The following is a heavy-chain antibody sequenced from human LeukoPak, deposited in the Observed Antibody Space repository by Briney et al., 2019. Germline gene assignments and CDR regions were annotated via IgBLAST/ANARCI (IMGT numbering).Heavy chain of an antibody. CDR3: ARRGGNFYNWFDP. CDR2: IYPADSDI. V-gene: IGHV5-51*01. D-gene: IGHD4-23*01. Sequence: GESLKISCKGSGYSINNYWIGWVRQMPGKGLEWMGIIYPADSDIRYSPSFQGQVTISADKSISTAYLQWSSLKASDTAMYYCARRGGNFYNWFDPWGQGTLVTVSS. CDR1: GYSINNYW. J-gene: IGHJ5*02.